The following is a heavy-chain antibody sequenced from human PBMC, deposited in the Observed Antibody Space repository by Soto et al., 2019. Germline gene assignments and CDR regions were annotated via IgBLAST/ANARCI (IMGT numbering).Heavy chain of an antibody. V-gene: IGHV1-18*01. CDR2: ISAYNGNT. CDR1: GYTFTSYG. CDR3: ARDSPPVDY. Sequence: QVQLVQSGAEVKKPGASVKVSCKASGYTFTSYGINWVRQAPGQGLEWMGWISAYNGNTNYAQKLPGRVTMNTDTSTSTAYVDIRGLRSDDTAVYSCARDSPPVDYWGQGTLVTVSA. J-gene: IGHJ4*02.